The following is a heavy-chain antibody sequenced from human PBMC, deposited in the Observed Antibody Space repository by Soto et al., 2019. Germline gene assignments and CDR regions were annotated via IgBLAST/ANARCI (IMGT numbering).Heavy chain of an antibody. J-gene: IGHJ3*02. Sequence: QVQLVESGGGVVQPGRSLRLSCAASGFTFSSYGMHWVRQAPGKGLEWVAVIWYDGSNKYYADSVKGRFTISRDNSKNTLYLQMNSLRAEDTAVYYCARDGEIVTQTYDAFDIWGQGTMVTVSS. CDR2: IWYDGSNK. D-gene: IGHD3-22*01. CDR1: GFTFSSYG. V-gene: IGHV3-33*01. CDR3: ARDGEIVTQTYDAFDI.